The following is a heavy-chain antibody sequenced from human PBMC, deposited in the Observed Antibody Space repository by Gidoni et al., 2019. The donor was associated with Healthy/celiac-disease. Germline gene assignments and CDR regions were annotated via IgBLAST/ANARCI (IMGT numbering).Heavy chain of an antibody. CDR2: ISGSGGST. J-gene: IGHJ4*02. CDR3: AKGSGKAARLGSGWYYFDY. D-gene: IGHD6-19*01. CDR1: GFTFSSYA. Sequence: EVQLLESGGGLVQPGGSLRLSCAASGFTFSSYAMSWVRQAPGKGLEWVSAISGSGGSTYYADSVKGRFTISRDNSKNTLYLQMNSLRAEDTAVYYCAKGSGKAARLGSGWYYFDYWGQGTLVTVSS. V-gene: IGHV3-23*01.